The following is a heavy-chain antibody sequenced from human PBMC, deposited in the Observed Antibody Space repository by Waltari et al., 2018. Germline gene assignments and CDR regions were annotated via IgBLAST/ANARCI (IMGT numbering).Heavy chain of an antibody. Sequence: QLQLQESGPRLVRPSETLSLICRVSGVSITSNRHYWAWIRQSPGQGLEWSGTVSYRGTTYSSPSLKSRVSVSRGTPKNQVSLILGSVTAADMAVYYCATYIGASVGTAAFDVWGQGTMVTVSS. CDR1: GVSITSNRHY. D-gene: IGHD5-12*01. CDR3: ATYIGASVGTAAFDV. V-gene: IGHV4-39*01. J-gene: IGHJ3*01. CDR2: VSYRGTT.